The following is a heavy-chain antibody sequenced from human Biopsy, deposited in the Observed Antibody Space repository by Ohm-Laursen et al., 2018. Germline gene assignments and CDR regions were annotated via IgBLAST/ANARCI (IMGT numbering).Heavy chain of an antibody. J-gene: IGHJ6*02. CDR3: ARATNSTGWPYYYFYGMDV. D-gene: IGHD2/OR15-2a*01. Sequence: SDTRSLTCTVSDVSISTYYWSWIRQSPGRGLEWIAHIYYNGDTDYNPSLKSRVTISLDAPKNQFSLRLNSVTAADTAVYYCARATNSTGWPYYYFYGMDVWGQGTTVTVSS. CDR1: DVSISTYY. V-gene: IGHV4-59*07. CDR2: IYYNGDT.